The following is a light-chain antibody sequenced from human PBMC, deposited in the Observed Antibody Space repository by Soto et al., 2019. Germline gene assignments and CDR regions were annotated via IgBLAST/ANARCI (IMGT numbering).Light chain of an antibody. CDR3: QQSYSTLFT. CDR1: QTIIRY. V-gene: IGKV1-39*01. J-gene: IGKJ3*01. Sequence: DLQMTQSPSSLSASVGDGVTITCRASQTIIRYLNWYQQKPGRAPNLLIYAASSLQSGVPSRFSGSGSGTEFTLTISSLQPEDFATYYCQQSYSTLFTFGPGTKVEIK. CDR2: AAS.